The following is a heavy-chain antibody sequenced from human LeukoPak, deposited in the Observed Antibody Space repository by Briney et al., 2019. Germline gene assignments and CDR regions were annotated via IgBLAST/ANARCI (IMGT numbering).Heavy chain of an antibody. V-gene: IGHV3-21*01. D-gene: IGHD3-22*01. CDR3: ARGPWDYYDSSNYRTFDY. Sequence: GRSLRLSCAASGFTFSSYGMHWVRQAPGKGLEWVSSISSSAGYMYYADSVKGRFTISRDNARNSLYLQMNTLRAEDTAVYYCARGPWDYYDSSNYRTFDYWGQGTLVTVSS. CDR2: ISSSAGYM. CDR1: GFTFSSYG. J-gene: IGHJ4*02.